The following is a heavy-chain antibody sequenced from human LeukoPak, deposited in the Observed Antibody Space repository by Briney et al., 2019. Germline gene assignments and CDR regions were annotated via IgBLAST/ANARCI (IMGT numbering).Heavy chain of an antibody. CDR1: TFTFSNSA. CDR2: IVVGSGKT. V-gene: IGHV1-58*02. J-gene: IGHJ4*02. D-gene: IGHD2-8*01. CDR3: AADDQQVMV. Sequence: GASVKVSCKTSTFTFSNSAIQWVRQARGQRLEWIGWIVVGSGKTNYAQNVRERVTITRDMSTNTAYMELSGLRSEDTAVYFCAADDQQVMVWGQGTLVVVSS.